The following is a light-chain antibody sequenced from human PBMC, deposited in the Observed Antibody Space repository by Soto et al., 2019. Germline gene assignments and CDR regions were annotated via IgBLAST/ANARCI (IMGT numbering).Light chain of an antibody. CDR2: DAS. CDR1: QDISNY. CDR3: QQYDNLPPGEFT. V-gene: IGKV1-33*01. J-gene: IGKJ3*01. Sequence: DIQMTQSPSSLSASVGDRVTITCQASQDISNYLNWYQQKPGKAPKLLIYDASNLETGVPSRFSGSGSGTDFTFTISSLQPEDIATEYCQQYDNLPPGEFTFCPGTKVDIK.